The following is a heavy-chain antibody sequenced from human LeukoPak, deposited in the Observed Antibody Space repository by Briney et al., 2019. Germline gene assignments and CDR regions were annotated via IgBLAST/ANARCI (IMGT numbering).Heavy chain of an antibody. Sequence: GGSLRLSCAASGFTFDDYGMSWVRQAPGKGLEWVSGINWNGGSTGYADSVKGRFTISRDNAENSLYLQMNSLRAEDTAVYYCARDSGYHYDSSASENFDYWGQGTLVTVSS. CDR3: ARDSGYHYDSSASENFDY. CDR2: INWNGGST. CDR1: GFTFDDYG. D-gene: IGHD3-22*01. V-gene: IGHV3-20*04. J-gene: IGHJ4*02.